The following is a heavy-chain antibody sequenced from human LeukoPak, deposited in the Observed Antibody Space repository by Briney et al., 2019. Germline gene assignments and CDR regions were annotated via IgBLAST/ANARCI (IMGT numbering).Heavy chain of an antibody. V-gene: IGHV4-59*01. CDR1: GGSISSYY. J-gene: IGHJ4*02. D-gene: IGHD3-3*01. CDR2: IYDSGST. Sequence: SETLSLTCTVSGGSISSYYWSWIRQPPGKGLEWFGYIYDSGSTNYNPSLKSRVTISVDTSKTQFSLKLSSVTAADTAVYYCAGGFDTSLEFDYWGQGTLVTVSS. CDR3: AGGFDTSLEFDY.